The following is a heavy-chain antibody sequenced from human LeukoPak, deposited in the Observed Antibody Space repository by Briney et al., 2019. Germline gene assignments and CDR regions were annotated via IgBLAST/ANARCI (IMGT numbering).Heavy chain of an antibody. CDR3: AGRNGGKKGVDY. V-gene: IGHV4-34*01. CDR2: INHSGST. Sequence: SETLSLTCAVYGGSFSGYYWSWIRQPPGKGLEWIGEINHSGSTNYNPSLKSRVTISVDTSKNQFSLKLSSVTAADTAVYYCAGRNGGKKGVDYWGQGTRVTVSS. J-gene: IGHJ4*02. CDR1: GGSFSGYY. D-gene: IGHD2-15*01.